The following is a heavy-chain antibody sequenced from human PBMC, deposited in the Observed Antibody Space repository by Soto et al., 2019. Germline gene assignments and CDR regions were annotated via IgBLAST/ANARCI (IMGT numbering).Heavy chain of an antibody. D-gene: IGHD2-2*01. CDR2: IYPGDSDT. CDR1: GYSFTSYW. CDR3: ARHPYPKVVPAANYYYYYYMDV. V-gene: IGHV5-51*01. J-gene: IGHJ6*03. Sequence: GESLKISCKGSGYSFTSYWIGWVRQMPGKGLEWMGIIYPGDSDTRYSPSFQGQVTISADKSISTAYLQWSSLKASDTAMYYCARHPYPKVVPAANYYYYYYMDVWGKGTTVTVSS.